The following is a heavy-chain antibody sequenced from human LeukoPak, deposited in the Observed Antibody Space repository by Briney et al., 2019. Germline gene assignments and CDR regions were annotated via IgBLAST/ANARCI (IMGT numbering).Heavy chain of an antibody. J-gene: IGHJ4*02. D-gene: IGHD6-25*01. Sequence: GGSLRLSCAASGFTFSSYWMHWVRQAPGKGLVWVSRINSDGSSTSYADSVKGRFTISRDNAKNTLYLQMNSLRAEDTAVYYCASVRRQRSQLDNWGQGTLVTVSS. V-gene: IGHV3-74*01. CDR1: GFTFSSYW. CDR3: ASVRRQRSQLDN. CDR2: INSDGSST.